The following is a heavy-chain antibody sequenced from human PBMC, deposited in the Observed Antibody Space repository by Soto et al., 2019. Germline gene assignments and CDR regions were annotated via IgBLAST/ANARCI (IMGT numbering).Heavy chain of an antibody. CDR2: ISSDGSGT. Sequence: GGSLRLSCAVSGFTFGTYWMHWVRQVPGKGLVWVARISSDGSGTSYADSVKGRFTISRDDAKDTLFLQMNSLGADDSALYYCSRGERSHFDSWGPGTLVTVSS. D-gene: IGHD6-25*01. CDR1: GFTFGTYW. J-gene: IGHJ4*02. V-gene: IGHV3-74*01. CDR3: SRGERSHFDS.